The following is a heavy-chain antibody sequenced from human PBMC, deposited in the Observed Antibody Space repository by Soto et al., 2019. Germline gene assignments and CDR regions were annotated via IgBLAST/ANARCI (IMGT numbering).Heavy chain of an antibody. CDR2: ISGSGGST. J-gene: IGHJ4*02. Sequence: GGSLRLSCAASGFTFSSYAMSWVRQAPGKGLEWVSAISGSGGSTYYADSVKGRFTISRDNSKNTLYLQMNSLRAEDTAVYYCAKDRPVRVVVAATLIDYWGQGTLVTVSS. D-gene: IGHD2-15*01. CDR1: GFTFSSYA. V-gene: IGHV3-23*01. CDR3: AKDRPVRVVVAATLIDY.